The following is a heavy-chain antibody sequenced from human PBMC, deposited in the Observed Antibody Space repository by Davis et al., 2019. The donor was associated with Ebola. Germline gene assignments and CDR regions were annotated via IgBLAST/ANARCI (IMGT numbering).Heavy chain of an antibody. V-gene: IGHV4-31*03. J-gene: IGHJ6*03. Sequence: LRLSCTVSGGSLSRGGSYWTWIRQHPGKGLEWIGYIYYSGSTYYKPSLKSRVTISLDTSKNQFSLNLYSVTAADTAVYYCARDLRYDSSGYDYYFYMDVWGKGTTVTVSS. CDR2: IYYSGST. CDR3: ARDLRYDSSGYDYYFYMDV. CDR1: GGSLSRGGSY. D-gene: IGHD3-22*01.